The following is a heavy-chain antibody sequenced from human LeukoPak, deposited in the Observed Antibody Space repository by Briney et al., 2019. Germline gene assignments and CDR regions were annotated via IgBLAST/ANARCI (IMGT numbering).Heavy chain of an antibody. CDR1: VFTFSSYC. CDR3: ARDEAAAGGFDY. Sequence: PGGSLRLSCAASVFTFSSYCMHWVRQAPCKGLEWVVVIWYDGSNKYYADSVKGRFTISRDNSKNTLYLQMNSLRAEDTAVYYCARDEAAAGGFDYWGQGTLVTVSS. CDR2: IWYDGSNK. V-gene: IGHV3-33*01. D-gene: IGHD6-13*01. J-gene: IGHJ4*02.